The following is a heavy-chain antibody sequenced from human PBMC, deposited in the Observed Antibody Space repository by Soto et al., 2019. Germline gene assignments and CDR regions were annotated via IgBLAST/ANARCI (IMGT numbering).Heavy chain of an antibody. CDR3: ARGVVVPAAMLYYFDY. J-gene: IGHJ4*02. CDR2: IIPIFGTA. CDR1: GGTFSSYA. D-gene: IGHD2-2*01. V-gene: IGHV1-69*01. Sequence: QVQLVQSGAEVKKPGSSVKVSCKASGGTFSSYAISWVRQAPGQGLEWMGGIIPIFGTANYEQKFQGRVTITADESTSTAYMELSSLRSEDTAVYYCARGVVVPAAMLYYFDYWGQGTLVTVSS.